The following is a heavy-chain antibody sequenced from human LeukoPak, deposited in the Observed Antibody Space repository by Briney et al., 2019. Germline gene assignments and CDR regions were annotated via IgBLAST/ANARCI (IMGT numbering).Heavy chain of an antibody. Sequence: GGSLRLSCAASGFTVSSNYMSWVRQAPGKGLEWVSVIYSGGSTYYADSVKGRFTISRDNSKNTLYLQMNSLRAEDTAVYYCARDLASYVAFDIWGQGTMVTVSS. CDR3: ARDLASYVAFDI. CDR1: GFTVSSNY. V-gene: IGHV3-53*01. CDR2: IYSGGST. D-gene: IGHD5-18*01. J-gene: IGHJ3*02.